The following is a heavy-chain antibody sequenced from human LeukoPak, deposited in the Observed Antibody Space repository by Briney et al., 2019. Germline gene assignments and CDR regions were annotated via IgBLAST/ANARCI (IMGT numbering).Heavy chain of an antibody. V-gene: IGHV3-33*01. CDR3: ARDPAGSGFAFDS. CDR1: GFIFSNDA. D-gene: IGHD1-1*01. CDR2: IWSDGCNK. J-gene: IGHJ4*02. Sequence: GGSLRLSCAASGFIFSNDAMHWVRQAPGKGLEWVAFIWSDGCNKYYADSVKGRFTISRDNSEDTLYLQMNSLRVEDTAVYYCARDPAGSGFAFDSWGQGALVTVSS.